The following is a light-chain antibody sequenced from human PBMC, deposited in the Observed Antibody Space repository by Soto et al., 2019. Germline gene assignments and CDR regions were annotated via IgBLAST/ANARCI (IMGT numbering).Light chain of an antibody. V-gene: IGLV1-40*01. CDR2: ANS. CDR1: SSNIGAGYD. Sequence: QSFLTQPPSVSGAPGQRVTISCAGSSSNIGAGYDVHWYQQLPGTAPQLLIYANSNRPSGVPGRFSGSKSGASASLAITGLQAEDEADYYCQSYDSSLSGYVFGTGTKVTVL. J-gene: IGLJ1*01. CDR3: QSYDSSLSGYV.